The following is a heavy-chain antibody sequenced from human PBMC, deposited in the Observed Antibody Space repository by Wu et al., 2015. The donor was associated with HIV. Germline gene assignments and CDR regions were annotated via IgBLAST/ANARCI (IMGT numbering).Heavy chain of an antibody. CDR2: MNPNSGNT. CDR3: ARAAATPSRTYYYYYYMDV. J-gene: IGHJ6*03. D-gene: IGHD2-15*01. CDR1: GYTFTSYD. Sequence: QVQLVQSGAEVKKPGASVKVSCKASGYTFTSYDINWVRQATGQGLEWMGWMNPNSGNTGYAQKFQGRVTITRNTSISTAYMELSSLRSEDTAVYYCARAAATPSRTYYYYYYMDVWGKGTTVTVSS. V-gene: IGHV1-8*03.